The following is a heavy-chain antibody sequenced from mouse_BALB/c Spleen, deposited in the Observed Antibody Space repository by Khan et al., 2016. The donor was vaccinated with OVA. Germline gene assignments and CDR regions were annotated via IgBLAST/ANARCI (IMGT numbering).Heavy chain of an antibody. CDR2: INPSDGDT. V-gene: IGHV1S81*02. J-gene: IGHJ3*01. CDR1: GYTFTSYY. D-gene: IGHD2-1*01. CDR3: TRSGYGTFAY. Sequence: QVQLQQSGAELVKPGASVKLSCKASGYTFTSYYMYWVKQRPGQGLEWIGEINPSDGDTNFNEKFKSKATLTVDKSSSTVYMQLSSLTSEDSAVYCCTRSGYGTFAYWGQGTLVTVSA.